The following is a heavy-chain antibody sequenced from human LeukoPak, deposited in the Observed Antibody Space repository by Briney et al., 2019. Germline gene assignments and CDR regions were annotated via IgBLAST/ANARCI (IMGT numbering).Heavy chain of an antibody. CDR3: ARDRGSGYYHDAFDI. J-gene: IGHJ3*02. Sequence: ASVKVSCKASGYTFTGYYIHWVRQAPGQGLEWMGWISAYNGNTNYAQKLQGRVTMTTDTSTSTAYMELRSLRSDDTAVYYCARDRGSGYYHDAFDIWGQGTMVTVSS. CDR2: ISAYNGNT. D-gene: IGHD3-22*01. CDR1: GYTFTGYY. V-gene: IGHV1-18*04.